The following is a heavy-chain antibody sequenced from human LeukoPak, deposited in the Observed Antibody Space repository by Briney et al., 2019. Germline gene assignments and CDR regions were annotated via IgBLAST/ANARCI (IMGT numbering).Heavy chain of an antibody. D-gene: IGHD3-10*01. Sequence: GGSLRLSCAASGFTFDDYAIHWVRQAPGKGLEWVSGISWDSGRIGYADSVRGRFTISRDNAKNSLYLLMNSLRAEDTALYYCAKDYYTSGSYLFDYWGQGTLVTVSS. CDR2: ISWDSGRI. J-gene: IGHJ4*02. CDR3: AKDYYTSGSYLFDY. V-gene: IGHV3-9*01. CDR1: GFTFDDYA.